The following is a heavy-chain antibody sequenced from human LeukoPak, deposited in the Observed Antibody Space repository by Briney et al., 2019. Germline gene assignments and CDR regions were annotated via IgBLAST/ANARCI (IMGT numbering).Heavy chain of an antibody. J-gene: IGHJ5*02. CDR2: IYYSGST. CDR3: ARALATTGGGHGFRP. CDR1: GGSTSSYY. Sequence: PSETLSLTCTVSGGSTSSYYWSWIRQPPGKRLEWIGYIYYSGSTNYNPSLKSRVIISLDASKNHFSLKLSSVTAADTAVYYCARALATTGGGHGFRPRGQGTLVTVSS. D-gene: IGHD1-1*01. V-gene: IGHV4-59*01.